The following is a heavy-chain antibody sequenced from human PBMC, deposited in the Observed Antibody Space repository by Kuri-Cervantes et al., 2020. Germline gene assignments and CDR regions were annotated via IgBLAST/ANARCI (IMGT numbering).Heavy chain of an antibody. V-gene: IGHV3-23*01. CDR2: ISGSGGST. CDR1: GFTFSSYD. CDR3: ASGIYGGKDY. J-gene: IGHJ4*02. Sequence: GGSLRLSCAASGFTFSSYDMHWVRQATGKGLEWVSAISGSGGSTYYADSVKGRFTISRDNAKNSLYLQMNSLRADYTAVYYCASGIYGGKDYWGQGTLVTVSS. D-gene: IGHD4-23*01.